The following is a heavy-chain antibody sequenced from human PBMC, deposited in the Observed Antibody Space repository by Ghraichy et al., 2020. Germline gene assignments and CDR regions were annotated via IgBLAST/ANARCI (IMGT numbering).Heavy chain of an antibody. J-gene: IGHJ6*03. CDR1: GFSLSTSGVG. D-gene: IGHD1-26*01. CDR3: VGAFRTAPTSNSGSYIGYYYYMDV. V-gene: IGHV2-5*02. CDR2: IYWDDDK. Sequence: SGPTLVKPTQTLTLTCTFSGFSLSTSGVGVGWIRQPPGKALEWLALIYWDDDKRYSPSLKSRLTITKDTSKNQVVLTMTNMDPVDTATYYCVGAFRTAPTSNSGSYIGYYYYMDVWGKGTTVTVSS.